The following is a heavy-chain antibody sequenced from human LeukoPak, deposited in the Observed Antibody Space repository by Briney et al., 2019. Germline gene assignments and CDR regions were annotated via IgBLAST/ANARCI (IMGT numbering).Heavy chain of an antibody. CDR2: IHYTGST. J-gene: IGHJ6*03. CDR3: ARVEEGYGSGRRENYYYYYMDV. V-gene: IGHV4-59*01. Sequence: SETLSLTCTVSGGYISTYYWSWIRQPPGKGLEWIGYIHYTGSTNYNRSLRSRVTISVDTSKNQFSLKLSSVTAADTAVYYCARVEEGYGSGRRENYYYYYMDVWGKGTTVTISS. D-gene: IGHD3-10*01. CDR1: GGYISTYY.